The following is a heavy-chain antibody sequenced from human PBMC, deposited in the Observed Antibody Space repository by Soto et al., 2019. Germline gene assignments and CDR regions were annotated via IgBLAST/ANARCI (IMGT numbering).Heavy chain of an antibody. J-gene: IGHJ4*02. CDR3: AREVWFHFDY. CDR1: GGSISSGDYY. CDR2: IYYSGST. V-gene: IGHV4-30-4*01. Sequence: SETLSLTCTVSGGSISSGDYYWSWIRQPPGKGLEWIGYIYYSGSTYYNPSLKSRVTISVDTSKNQFSLKLSSVTAADTAVYYCAREVWFHFDYWGQGTLVTVPQ. D-gene: IGHD3-10*01.